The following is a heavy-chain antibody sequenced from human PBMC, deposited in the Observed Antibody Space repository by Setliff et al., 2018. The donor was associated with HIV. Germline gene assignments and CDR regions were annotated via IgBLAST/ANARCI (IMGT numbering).Heavy chain of an antibody. D-gene: IGHD6-19*01. Sequence: GGSLRLSCVASGFTLTGYSIIWVRQAPGKGLEWLAYITTSSALIHYADSVKGRYTVSRDNAKNSVYLQMDSLRAEDTAVYYCANVHRALADTYWGQGTLVTVSS. CDR1: GFTLTGYS. J-gene: IGHJ4*02. V-gene: IGHV3-48*01. CDR3: ANVHRALADTY. CDR2: ITTSSALI.